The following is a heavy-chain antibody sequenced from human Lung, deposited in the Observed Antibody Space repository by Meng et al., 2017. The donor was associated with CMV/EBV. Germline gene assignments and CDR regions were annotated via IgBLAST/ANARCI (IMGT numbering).Heavy chain of an antibody. Sequence: ASVKVSCKASGYTFTGYYMHWVRQAPGQGLEWMGWINPNSGGTNYAQKFQGRVTMTRDTSISTTYMELSRLRSDDTAVYYCAREARAAGTDEYFDYWSQGTLVTVSS. D-gene: IGHD6-13*01. V-gene: IGHV1-2*02. CDR1: GYTFTGYY. CDR2: INPNSGGT. J-gene: IGHJ4*02. CDR3: AREARAAGTDEYFDY.